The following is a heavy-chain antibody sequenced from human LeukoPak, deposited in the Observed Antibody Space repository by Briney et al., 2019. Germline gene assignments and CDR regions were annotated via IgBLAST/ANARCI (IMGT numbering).Heavy chain of an antibody. CDR2: IYYSGST. V-gene: IGHV4-39*01. CDR3: ASHSVVLTSTYLDAFDI. D-gene: IGHD2-8*01. J-gene: IGHJ3*02. Sequence: SETLSLTCTVSGGSISSSSYYWGRIRQPPGKGLEWIGTIYYSGSTYYNPSLKSRVTISVDTSENQFSLKLSSVTAADTAVYYCASHSVVLTSTYLDAFDIWGQGTLVTVSS. CDR1: GGSISSSSYY.